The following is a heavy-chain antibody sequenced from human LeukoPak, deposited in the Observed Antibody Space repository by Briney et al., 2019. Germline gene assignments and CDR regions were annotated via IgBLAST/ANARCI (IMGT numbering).Heavy chain of an antibody. Sequence: SETLPLTCTVSVGSIGTHHWSGTRHPPGKGLEGIGNIYNSGSTNYNPSLKSRVTISVDPSKNQFSLKLSSVTAADTAVYYCTRGESGYTYGHGWFDPWGQGTLVTVSS. V-gene: IGHV4-59*11. D-gene: IGHD5-18*01. CDR1: VGSIGTHH. CDR2: IYNSGST. J-gene: IGHJ5*02. CDR3: TRGESGYTYGHGWFDP.